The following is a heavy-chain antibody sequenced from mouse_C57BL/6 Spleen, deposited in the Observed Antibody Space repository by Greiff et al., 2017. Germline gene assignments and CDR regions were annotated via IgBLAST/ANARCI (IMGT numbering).Heavy chain of an antibody. V-gene: IGHV5-17*01. CDR3: ARRTIYYDYDEGLYAMDY. J-gene: IGHJ4*01. CDR2: ISSGSSTI. CDR1: GFTFSDYG. Sequence: DVHLVESGGGLVKPGGSLKLSCAASGFTFSDYGMHWVRQAPEKGLEWVAYISSGSSTIYYADTVKGRFTISRDNAKNTLFLQMTSLSSEDTAMYYCARRTIYYDYDEGLYAMDYWGQGTSVTVSS. D-gene: IGHD2-4*01.